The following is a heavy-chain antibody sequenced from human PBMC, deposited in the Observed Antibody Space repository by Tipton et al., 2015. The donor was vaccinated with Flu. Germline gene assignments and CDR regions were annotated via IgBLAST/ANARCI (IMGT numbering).Heavy chain of an antibody. CDR3: VRDGELELGYGLDV. J-gene: IGHJ6*02. V-gene: IGHV3-33*01. CDR2: IWYDGSNK. Sequence: SLRLSCAASGFNFHSYGMHWVRQAPGKGLEWMAVIWYDGSNKNYADSVKGRFSISRDNPKNTLFLQMNNLGAEDTAVHYCVRDGELELGYGLDVWGQGTTVTVSS. CDR1: GFNFHSYG. D-gene: IGHD1-7*01.